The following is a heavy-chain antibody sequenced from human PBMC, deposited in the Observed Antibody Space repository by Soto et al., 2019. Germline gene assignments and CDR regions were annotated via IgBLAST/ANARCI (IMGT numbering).Heavy chain of an antibody. CDR1: GGSISSGGYY. CDR3: ARSPQRFDAFDI. V-gene: IGHV4-31*03. Sequence: KSSETLSLTCTVSGGSISSGGYYWSWIRQHPGKGLEWIGYIYYSGSTYYNPSLKSRVTISVDTSKNQFSLKLSSVTAADTAVYYCARSPQRFDAFDIWGQGTMLTVSS. CDR2: IYYSGST. J-gene: IGHJ3*02.